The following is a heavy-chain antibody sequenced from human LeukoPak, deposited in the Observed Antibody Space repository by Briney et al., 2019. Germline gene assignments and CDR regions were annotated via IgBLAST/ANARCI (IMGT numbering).Heavy chain of an antibody. CDR1: GFTFSSIH. CDR3: ARGGRGSAAVVAPRSFDI. D-gene: IGHD3-22*01. V-gene: IGHV3-53*01. Sequence: GGSLRLSGAASGFTFSSIHMVWVRQAPGKGLEWVSVTYTGGNSYYADSVKGRFIISRDISKNTLYLQMNSLRAEDSALYYCARGGRGSAAVVAPRSFDIWGQGTMVTVSS. J-gene: IGHJ3*02. CDR2: TYTGGNS.